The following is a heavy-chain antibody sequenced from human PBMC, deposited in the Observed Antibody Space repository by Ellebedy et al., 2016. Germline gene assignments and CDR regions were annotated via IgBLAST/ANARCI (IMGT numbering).Heavy chain of an antibody. CDR3: ARGDSSRWSDYYHYGMDV. J-gene: IGHJ6*02. CDR1: GGSLSSYY. Sequence: GSLRLSCTVSGGSLSSYYWSWIRQPPGKGLEWIGYIYYSGSTNYNPSLKSRVTISIDTSKNQFSLKLSSVTAADTAVYYCARGDSSRWSDYYHYGMDVWGQGTTVTVSS. CDR2: IYYSGST. V-gene: IGHV4-59*01. D-gene: IGHD6-13*01.